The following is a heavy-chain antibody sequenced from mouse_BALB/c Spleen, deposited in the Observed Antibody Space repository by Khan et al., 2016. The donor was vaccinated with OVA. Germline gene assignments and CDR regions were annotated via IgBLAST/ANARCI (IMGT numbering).Heavy chain of an antibody. D-gene: IGHD1-1*02. J-gene: IGHJ3*01. CDR1: GFSLTNYG. V-gene: IGHV2-3*01. CDR2: IWGDGST. CDR3: AKWGTGYYAMDY. Sequence: QVRLQQSGPGLVAPSQSLSITCTVSGFSLTNYGVNWVRQPPGKGLEWLGVIWGDGSTNYHSALISRLSIKKDNSKSQVFLNLNSLQTDDTATYYCAKWGTGYYAMDYWGQGTLVTVSA.